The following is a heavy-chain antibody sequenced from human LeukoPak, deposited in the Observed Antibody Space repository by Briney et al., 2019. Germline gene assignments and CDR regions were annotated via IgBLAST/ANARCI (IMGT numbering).Heavy chain of an antibody. CDR1: GFTFSSYW. V-gene: IGHV3-7*01. D-gene: IGHD2-8*01. CDR2: IKQDGSQK. J-gene: IGHJ4*02. CDR3: ARGSYCTNGVCYPDY. Sequence: QAGGSLRLSCAASGFTFSSYWMSWLRQAPGKGLEWVAKIKQDGSQKYYLDSVKGRFTISRDNAETSLYLQMNSLRAEDTAVYYCARGSYCTNGVCYPDYWGQGTLVTVSS.